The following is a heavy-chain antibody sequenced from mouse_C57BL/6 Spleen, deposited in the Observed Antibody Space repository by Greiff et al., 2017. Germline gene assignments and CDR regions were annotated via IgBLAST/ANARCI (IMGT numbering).Heavy chain of an antibody. Sequence: QVQLQQPGAELVMPGASVKLSCKASGYTFTSYWMHWVKQRPGQGLEWIGEIDPSDSYTNYNQKFKGKSTLTVDKSSSTAYMQLSSLTSEDSAVXYCARDYSNSFDYWGQGTTLTVSS. J-gene: IGHJ2*01. D-gene: IGHD2-5*01. V-gene: IGHV1-69*01. CDR3: ARDYSNSFDY. CDR1: GYTFTSYW. CDR2: IDPSDSYT.